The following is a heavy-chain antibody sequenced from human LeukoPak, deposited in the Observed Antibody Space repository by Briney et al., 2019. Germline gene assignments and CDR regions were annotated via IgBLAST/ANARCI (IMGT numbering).Heavy chain of an antibody. J-gene: IGHJ3*02. V-gene: IGHV7-4-1*02. CDR2: INTNTGNP. CDR3: ARHLGSGSYRSGLI. D-gene: IGHD3-10*01. CDR1: GYTFTSYA. Sequence: GASVKVSCKASGYTFTSYAMNWVRQAPGQGLEWMGWINTNTGNPTYAQGFTGRFVFSLDTSVSTAYLQISSLKASDTAMYYCARHLGSGSYRSGLIWGQGTMVTVSS.